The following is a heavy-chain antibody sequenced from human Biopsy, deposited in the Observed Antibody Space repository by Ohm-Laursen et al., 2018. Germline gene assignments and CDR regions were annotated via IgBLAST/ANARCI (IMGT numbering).Heavy chain of an antibody. CDR3: ATKLTGYFHH. CDR1: GGTFSNYG. J-gene: IGHJ1*01. V-gene: IGHV1-69*06. Sequence: SSVKVSCKTPGGTFSNYGVNWVRQAPGQGLEWLGGNIPILGTGNYAQKFQDRVTVAADTSTSTATMELRSLRSDDTAVYYCATKLTGYFHHWGQGTLIIVSS. CDR2: NIPILGTG. D-gene: IGHD3-9*01.